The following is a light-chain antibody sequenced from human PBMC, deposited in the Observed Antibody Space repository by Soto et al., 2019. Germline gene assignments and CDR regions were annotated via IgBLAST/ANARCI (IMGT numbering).Light chain of an antibody. CDR1: QSINNW. J-gene: IGKJ1*01. CDR2: GAS. Sequence: DIQMTQSPLTLSASVGDRVTITCRASQSINNWLAWYQQKPGKAPKLLLYGASSRDSGVPPRFSGSGYGTEFTLSISSLQHDDFATYYCQQYNRYSGMFGQGTKVDIK. V-gene: IGKV1-5*01. CDR3: QQYNRYSGM.